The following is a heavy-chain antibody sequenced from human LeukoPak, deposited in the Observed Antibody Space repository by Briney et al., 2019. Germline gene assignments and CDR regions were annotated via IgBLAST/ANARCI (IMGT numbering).Heavy chain of an antibody. D-gene: IGHD1-26*01. CDR3: AREGGTYSFDY. V-gene: IGHV4-30-4*08. J-gene: IGHJ4*02. CDR2: IYYSGNT. CDR1: GGSISRGDYY. Sequence: SQTLSLTCTVSGGSISRGDYYWSWIRQPPWKGLEWIGYIYYSGNTYYNPSLKSRLTLSVDTSKNQFSLKLTSVTAADTAVYYCAREGGTYSFDYWGQGTLVTVSS.